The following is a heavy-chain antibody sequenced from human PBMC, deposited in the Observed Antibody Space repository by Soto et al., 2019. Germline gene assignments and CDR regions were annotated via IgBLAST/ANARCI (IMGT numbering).Heavy chain of an antibody. CDR1: GYTFSSYD. D-gene: IGHD3-3*01. CDR3: ARVPRDDIWIGYYFSYHYYGMDV. V-gene: IGHV1-8*01. CDR2: MNPNSGNT. Sequence: ASVKVSCKASGYTFSSYDINWVRQATGQGLEWMGWMNPNSGNTGYAQKFQGRVTMTRNSSISTAYMELSSLRSEDTAVYYCARVPRDDIWIGYYFSYHYYGMDVWGQGTTVTVSS. J-gene: IGHJ6*02.